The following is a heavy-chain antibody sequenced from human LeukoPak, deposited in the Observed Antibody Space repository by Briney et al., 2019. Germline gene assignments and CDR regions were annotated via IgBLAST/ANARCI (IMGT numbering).Heavy chain of an antibody. CDR3: ARDPTIFGVALAAFDP. J-gene: IGHJ5*02. D-gene: IGHD3-3*01. Sequence: ASVKVSCKASGYTFTGYYMHWVRQAPGQGLEWMGWINPNSGGTSYAQKFQGRVTMTRDTSTSTVYMELSSLRSEDTAVYYCARDPTIFGVALAAFDPWGQGTLVTVSS. V-gene: IGHV1-2*02. CDR2: INPNSGGT. CDR1: GYTFTGYY.